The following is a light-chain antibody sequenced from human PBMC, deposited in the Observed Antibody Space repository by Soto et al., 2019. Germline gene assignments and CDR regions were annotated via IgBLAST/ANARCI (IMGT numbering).Light chain of an antibody. CDR2: AAS. CDR1: QGISSY. V-gene: IGKV1-8*01. Sequence: AIRMTQSPSSFSASTGDRVTITCRASQGISSYLAWYQQKPGKAPKLLIYAASTLQSGVPSRFSGSGSGTDFTLTICCLQSEDFATDYCQQYYSYPTITFGQGTRLEIK. CDR3: QQYYSYPTIT. J-gene: IGKJ5*01.